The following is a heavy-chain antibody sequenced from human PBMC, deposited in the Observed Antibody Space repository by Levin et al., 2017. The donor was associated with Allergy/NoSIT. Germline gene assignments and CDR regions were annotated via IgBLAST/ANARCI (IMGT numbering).Heavy chain of an antibody. CDR3: ARDGDISRQRDFYYYYYYYMDV. V-gene: IGHV1-18*01. CDR2: ISAYNGNT. CDR1: GYTFTSYG. D-gene: IGHD3-9*01. Sequence: GESLKISCKASGYTFTSYGISWVRQAPGQGLEWMGWISAYNGNTNYAQKLQGRVTMTTDTSTSTAYMELRSLRSDDTAVYYCARDGDISRQRDFYYYYYYYMDVWGKGTTVTVSS. J-gene: IGHJ6*03.